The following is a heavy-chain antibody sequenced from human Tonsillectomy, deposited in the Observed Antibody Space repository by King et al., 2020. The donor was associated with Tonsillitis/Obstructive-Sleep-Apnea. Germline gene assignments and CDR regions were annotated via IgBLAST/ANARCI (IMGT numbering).Heavy chain of an antibody. J-gene: IGHJ4*02. D-gene: IGHD2-21*01. CDR1: GFTFSSYG. CDR2: IRYDGSIK. V-gene: IGHV3-33*01. Sequence: VQLVESGGGVVQPGRSLRLSCAASGFTFSSYGMHWVRQAPGKGVGWGAVIRYDGSIKYYSDSVKGRLTISRDNSKNTLYLQMNSLRAEDTAVYYCASYCGGDCYSDYWGQGTLVTVSS. CDR3: ASYCGGDCYSDY.